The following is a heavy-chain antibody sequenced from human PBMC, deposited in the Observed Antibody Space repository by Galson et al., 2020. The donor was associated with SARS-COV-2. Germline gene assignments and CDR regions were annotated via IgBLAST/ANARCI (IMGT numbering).Heavy chain of an antibody. Sequence: SETLSLTCTVSGYSTSNYYWSLIRQPPGKGLYWMGYIFHSGITNYNPAPKSRVTMTVDTSKNQFPLRLTSVSAADTAAYYCARFYDHFYYYM. D-gene: IGHD3-3*01. V-gene: IGHV4-59*01. CDR2: IFHSGIT. CDR1: GYSTSNYY. J-gene: IGHJ6*03. CDR3: ARFYDHFYYYM.